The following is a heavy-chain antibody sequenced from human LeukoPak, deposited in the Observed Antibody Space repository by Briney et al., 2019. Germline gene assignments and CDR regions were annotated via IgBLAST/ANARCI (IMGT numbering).Heavy chain of an antibody. CDR1: GGTFSSYA. V-gene: IGHV1-69*04. D-gene: IGHD2-8*02. Sequence: SVKVSCEASGGTFSSYAISWVRQAPGKGLEWMGRIIPILGIANYAQKFQGRVTITADKSTSTAYMELSSLRSEDTAVYYCAIVLKPTCFDYWGQGTLVTVSS. CDR3: AIVLKPTCFDY. CDR2: IIPILGIA. J-gene: IGHJ4*02.